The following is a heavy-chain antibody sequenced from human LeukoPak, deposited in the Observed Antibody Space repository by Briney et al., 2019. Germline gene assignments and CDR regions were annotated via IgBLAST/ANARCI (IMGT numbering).Heavy chain of an antibody. J-gene: IGHJ4*02. V-gene: IGHV1-46*01. CDR3: AILGSSSSPAFDY. Sequence: GASVKVSCKASGYTFTSYAMNWVRQAPGQGLEWMGMVNPSGGSTRYLQKFQGRVTMTRDMSTSTVYMDLSSLRSEDTAVYYCAILGSSSSPAFDYWGQGTLVTVSS. D-gene: IGHD6-6*01. CDR2: VNPSGGST. CDR1: GYTFTSYA.